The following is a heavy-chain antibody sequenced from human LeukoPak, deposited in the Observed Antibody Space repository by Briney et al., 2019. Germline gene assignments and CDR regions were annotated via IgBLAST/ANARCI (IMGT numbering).Heavy chain of an antibody. CDR2: INPTGSST. V-gene: IGHV1-46*01. CDR1: GYSFTSHC. Sequence: ASVKVSCKASGYSFTSHCMHWVRQAPGQGLEWLGLINPTGSSTLYAQKFQGRVTMTRDMSTTTDYMELSSLRSDDTAVYYCARDNSVGDVAWWFDPWGQGTLVTVSS. CDR3: ARDNSVGDVAWWFDP. D-gene: IGHD1-26*01. J-gene: IGHJ5*02.